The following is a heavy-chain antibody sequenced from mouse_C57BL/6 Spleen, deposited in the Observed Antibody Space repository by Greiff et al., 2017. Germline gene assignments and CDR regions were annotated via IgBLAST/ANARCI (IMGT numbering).Heavy chain of an antibody. CDR3: ASTHTLYYYAMDY. CDR2: IDPSDSYT. J-gene: IGHJ4*01. CDR1: GYTFTSYW. Sequence: VQLQQPGAELVKPGASVKLSCKASGYTFTSYWMQWVKQRPGQGLEWIGEIDPSDSYTNYNQKFKGKATLTVDTSSSTAYMQLSSLTSEDSAVYYCASTHTLYYYAMDYWGQGTSVTVSS. D-gene: IGHD5-1-1*01. V-gene: IGHV1-50*01.